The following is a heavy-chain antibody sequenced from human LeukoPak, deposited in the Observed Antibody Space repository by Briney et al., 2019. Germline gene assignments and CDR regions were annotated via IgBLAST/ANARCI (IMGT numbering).Heavy chain of an antibody. Sequence: GGSLRLSCAASGFTFSSYAMSWVRQAPGKGLEWVSTISVSGGNTYYADSVKGRFTISRDNSKSTMYMQMNSLRAEDTAVYYCARGAYSGGWHLDYWGQGTLVTVSS. CDR2: ISVSGGNT. J-gene: IGHJ4*02. D-gene: IGHD6-19*01. CDR3: ARGAYSGGWHLDY. V-gene: IGHV3-23*01. CDR1: GFTFSSYA.